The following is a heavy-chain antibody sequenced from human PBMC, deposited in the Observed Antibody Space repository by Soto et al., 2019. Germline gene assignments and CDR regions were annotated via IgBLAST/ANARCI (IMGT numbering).Heavy chain of an antibody. J-gene: IGHJ5*02. Sequence: TLSLTRAVYWGSFSCYFWSRSRPPPGEGAGWGGENNQSGSTNYNPALKSRGTITLDTSKKQFSLKLSSVTAADTAVYYCARRSTSYSSGWYDWFDPWGQGTLVTVSS. CDR3: ARRSTSYSSGWYDWFDP. CDR1: WGSFSCYF. V-gene: IGHV4-34*01. D-gene: IGHD6-19*01. CDR2: NNQSGST.